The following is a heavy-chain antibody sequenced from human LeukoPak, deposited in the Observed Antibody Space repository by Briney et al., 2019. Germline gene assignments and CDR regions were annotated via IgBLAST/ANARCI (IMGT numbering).Heavy chain of an antibody. D-gene: IGHD6-13*01. CDR2: ISHSGST. CDR3: ARGPRSSWHKKSFDY. Sequence: PSETLSLTCAVYGGSFSGYYWSWIRRPPGKGLEWIGEISHSGSTNYNPSLKSRVSISVDTSKNQFSLKLSSVTAADTAVYYGARGPRSSWHKKSFDYWGQGTLVTVSS. V-gene: IGHV4-34*01. J-gene: IGHJ4*02. CDR1: GGSFSGYY.